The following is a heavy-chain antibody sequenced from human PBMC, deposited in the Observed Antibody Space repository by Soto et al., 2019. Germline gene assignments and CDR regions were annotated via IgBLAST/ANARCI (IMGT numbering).Heavy chain of an antibody. J-gene: IGHJ4*02. CDR1: GFSLRTSGMC. D-gene: IGHD2-2*01. CDR2: IDWDDDK. CDR3: ARITGTGYCTGTSCLKRGNFDY. Sequence: SGPTLVNPTQTLTLTCTFSGFSLRTSGMCVSWIRQPPGNALEWLARIDWDDDKYYSTSLKTRLTISKDTSKNQVVLTMTNMDPVDTATYYCARITGTGYCTGTSCLKRGNFDYWRQGTLVTVSS. V-gene: IGHV2-70*11.